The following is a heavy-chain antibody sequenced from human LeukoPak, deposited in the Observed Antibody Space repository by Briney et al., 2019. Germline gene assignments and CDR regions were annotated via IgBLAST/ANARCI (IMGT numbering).Heavy chain of an antibody. CDR2: INPNSGGT. D-gene: IGHD5-24*01. CDR1: GYTFTGYY. J-gene: IGHJ4*02. CDR3: ARDYRARVGRDRDLGGECDN. Sequence: ASVKVSCKASGYTFTGYYMHWVRQAPGQGLEWMGWINPNSGGTNYAQNFQGRVTMTTDTSTSTAYMELRSLRSDDTAVYYCARDYRARVGRDRDLGGECDNWGQGTLVTVSS. V-gene: IGHV1-2*02.